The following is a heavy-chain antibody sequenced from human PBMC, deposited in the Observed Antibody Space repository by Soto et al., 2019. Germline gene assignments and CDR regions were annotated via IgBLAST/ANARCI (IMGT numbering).Heavy chain of an antibody. V-gene: IGHV4-4*02. J-gene: IGHJ6*02. CDR3: ARGVPAAMYYYYYGMDV. CDR2: IYYSGST. Sequence: SETLSLTCAVSGGSISSSSWWSWVRQPPGKGLEWIGEIYYSGSTYYNPSLKSRVTISVDTSKNQFSLKLSSVTAADTAVYYCARGVPAAMYYYYYGMDVWGQGTTVTVSS. D-gene: IGHD2-2*01. CDR1: GGSISSSSW.